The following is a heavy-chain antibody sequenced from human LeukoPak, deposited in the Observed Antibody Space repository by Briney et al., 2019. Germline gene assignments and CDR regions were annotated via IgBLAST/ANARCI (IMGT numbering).Heavy chain of an antibody. CDR2: ISYDGSNK. CDR3: AKGVVVTAILSRTDY. D-gene: IGHD2-21*02. CDR1: GFTFSSYG. Sequence: TGGSLRLSCAASGFTFSSYGMHWVRQAPGKGLEWVAVISYDGSNKYYADSVKGRFTISRDNSKNTLYLQMNSLRAEDTAVYYCAKGVVVTAILSRTDYWGQGTLVTVSS. J-gene: IGHJ4*02. V-gene: IGHV3-30*18.